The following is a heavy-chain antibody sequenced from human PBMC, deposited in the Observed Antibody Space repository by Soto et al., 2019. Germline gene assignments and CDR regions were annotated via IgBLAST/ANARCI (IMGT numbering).Heavy chain of an antibody. J-gene: IGHJ4*02. V-gene: IGHV4-34*01. CDR2: INHSGIT. CDR3: ARATQFFYDSRGYSKNFDF. D-gene: IGHD3-22*01. CDR1: GGSFSGYY. Sequence: SETLSLTCAVYGGSFSGYYWSWIRQPPGKGLEWIGEINHSGITNYNPSLRSRLNLSIDTAKKQFSLKLTSVTAADTAVYYCARATQFFYDSRGYSKNFDFWGQGTLVTVSS.